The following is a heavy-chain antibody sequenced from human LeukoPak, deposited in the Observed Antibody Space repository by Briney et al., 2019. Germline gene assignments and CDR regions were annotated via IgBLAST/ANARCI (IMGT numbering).Heavy chain of an antibody. D-gene: IGHD3-16*01. CDR2: ISWYSGSI. CDR1: GFTFDDYA. Sequence: GRSLRLSCAASGFTFDDYAMHWVRQAPGKGLEWVSGISWYSGSIGYADSVKGRFTISRDNAKNSLYLQMNSLRAEDTALYYCAKARGTTLYYGMDVWGQGTTVTVSS. V-gene: IGHV3-9*01. J-gene: IGHJ6*02. CDR3: AKARGTTLYYGMDV.